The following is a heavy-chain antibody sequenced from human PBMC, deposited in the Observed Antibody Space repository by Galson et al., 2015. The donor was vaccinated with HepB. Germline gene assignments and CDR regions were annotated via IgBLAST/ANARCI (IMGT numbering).Heavy chain of an antibody. CDR2: INTNTGNP. CDR3: AREADSYGRDGMDV. D-gene: IGHD5-18*01. CDR1: GYTFTSYA. J-gene: IGHJ6*02. V-gene: IGHV7-4-1*02. Sequence: SVKVSCKASGYTFTSYAMHWVRQAPGQRLEWMGWINTNTGNPTYAQGFTGRFVFSLDTSVSTAYLQISSLKAEDTAVYYCAREADSYGRDGMDVWGQGTTVTVSS.